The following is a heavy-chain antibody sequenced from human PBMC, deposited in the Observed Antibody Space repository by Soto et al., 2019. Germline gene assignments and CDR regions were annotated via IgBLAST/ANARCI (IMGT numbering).Heavy chain of an antibody. CDR1: GFTFSSYA. CDR3: AKSFRDTAMVTVVDY. J-gene: IGHJ4*02. V-gene: IGHV3-23*01. CDR2: ISGSGGST. D-gene: IGHD5-18*01. Sequence: EVQLLESGGGLVQPGGSLRLSCAASGFTFSSYAMSWVRQAPGKGLEWVSAISGSGGSTYYADSVKGRFTISRDNSKNHLYLPMNSLGAEDTAVYYCAKSFRDTAMVTVVDYWGQGTLVTVSS.